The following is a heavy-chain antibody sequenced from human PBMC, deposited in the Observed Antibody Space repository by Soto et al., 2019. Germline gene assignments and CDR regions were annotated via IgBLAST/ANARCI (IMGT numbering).Heavy chain of an antibody. J-gene: IGHJ4*02. CDR3: AAMYYDILTGYYYNGY. CDR2: ISSSSSYI. Sequence: SCKVSGYTLTELSMHWVRQAPGKGLEWVSSISSSSSYIYYADSVKGRFTISRDNAKNSLYLQMNSLRAEDTAVYYCAAMYYDILTGYYYNGYWGQGTLVTVSS. CDR1: GYTLTELS. D-gene: IGHD3-9*01. V-gene: IGHV3-21*01.